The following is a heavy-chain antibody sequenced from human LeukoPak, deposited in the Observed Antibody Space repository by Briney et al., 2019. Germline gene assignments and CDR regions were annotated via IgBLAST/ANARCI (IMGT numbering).Heavy chain of an antibody. D-gene: IGHD2-8*01. J-gene: IGHJ6*03. CDR3: AKAGYCATAGCPDYYYMNV. CDR1: GFTFSSYA. V-gene: IGHV3-30*02. Sequence: PGGSLRLSCAASGFTFSSYAMHWVRQAPGKGLEWVAFIRYDGSNKFYADSVKGRFAISRDTSKNTLYLQMNSLRTEDPAMYYCAKAGYCATAGCPDYYYMNVWGRGTTVTVSS. CDR2: IRYDGSNK.